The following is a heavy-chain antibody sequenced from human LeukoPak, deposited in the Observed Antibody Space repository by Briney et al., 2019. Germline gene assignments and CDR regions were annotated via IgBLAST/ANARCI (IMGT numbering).Heavy chain of an antibody. CDR2: IYSGGTT. Sequence: GGSLRLSCAVSGLAVSDYYMSWVRQAPGKGLEWVSLIYSGGTTYYADSVKGRFTISRDISKNTLYLQMNILRAEDTAVYYCVRDKCPSCWVFDYWGQGTLVTVSS. J-gene: IGHJ4*02. D-gene: IGHD2-2*01. CDR1: GLAVSDYY. V-gene: IGHV3-53*01. CDR3: VRDKCPSCWVFDY.